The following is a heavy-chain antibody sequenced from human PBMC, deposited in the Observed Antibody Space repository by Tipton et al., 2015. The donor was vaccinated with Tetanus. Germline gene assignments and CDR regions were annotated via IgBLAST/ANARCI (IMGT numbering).Heavy chain of an antibody. V-gene: IGHV3-21*01. D-gene: IGHD3-16*01. Sequence: GSLRLSCAVSGFMFGNYRMNWVRQIPGKGLEWISSISSTSTYIYYATSVKGRFTISRDNAKNSLFLQMNSLRAEDTAIYYCAKAKPVITLAFFDYWGQGTLVTVSS. J-gene: IGHJ4*02. CDR1: GFMFGNYR. CDR2: ISSTSTYI. CDR3: AKAKPVITLAFFDY.